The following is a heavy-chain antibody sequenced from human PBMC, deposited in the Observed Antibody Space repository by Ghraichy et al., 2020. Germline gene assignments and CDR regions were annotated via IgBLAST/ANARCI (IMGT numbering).Heavy chain of an antibody. J-gene: IGHJ4*02. D-gene: IGHD5-24*01. CDR2: INASGRSS. V-gene: IGHV3-23*01. CDR1: GFTFRRYG. CDR3: AKDAVVGDGRIDFDY. Sequence: GGSLRLSCEASGFTFRRYGMSWVRQAPGKGLEWVSEINASGRSSNYADSVKGRFSNSRDNSKNTVYLQMNSLRAEDTAVYYCAKDAVVGDGRIDFDYWGQGTLVTVSS.